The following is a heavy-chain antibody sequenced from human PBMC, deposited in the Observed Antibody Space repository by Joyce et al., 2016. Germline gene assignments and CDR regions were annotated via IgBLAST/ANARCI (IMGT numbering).Heavy chain of an antibody. V-gene: IGHV1-18*01. CDR2: ISAYNANT. J-gene: IGHJ3*02. CDR3: ARGPRVTMIVVVIDAFDI. CDR1: GYTFTSYG. Sequence: QVQLVQSGAEVKKPGASVKVSCKASGYTFTSYGITWVRQAPGQGLEWMGWISAYNANTNYAQKIQGRVTMTTDTSTSTVYMELRSLTSDDTAVYYCARGPRVTMIVVVIDAFDIWGQGTMVTVSS. D-gene: IGHD3-22*01.